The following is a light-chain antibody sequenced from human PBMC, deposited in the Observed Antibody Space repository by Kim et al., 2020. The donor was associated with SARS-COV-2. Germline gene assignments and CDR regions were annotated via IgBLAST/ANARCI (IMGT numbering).Light chain of an antibody. V-gene: IGKV3-15*01. CDR2: GAS. Sequence: EIVLTQSLATLSVSPGERVTLSCRASQSVSSKLIWYQQKRGQAPRLLIFGASTRATGIPARFSGSGSGTEFTLTISSLQSEDFAVYYCQEHNNWPYTFGQGTKLEI. CDR1: QSVSSK. J-gene: IGKJ2*01. CDR3: QEHNNWPYT.